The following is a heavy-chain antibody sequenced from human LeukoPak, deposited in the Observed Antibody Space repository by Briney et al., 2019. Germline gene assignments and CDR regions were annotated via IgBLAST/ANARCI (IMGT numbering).Heavy chain of an antibody. CDR2: IKQDGREK. J-gene: IGHJ4*02. Sequence: PGGSLRLSCAASGFTFSSYWMSWVRQAPGKGLEWVANIKQDGREKYYVDSVKGRFTISRDNAKNSLYLQMNSLGAEDTAVYYCARSPEKPGIAAAEFDYWGQGTLVTVSS. V-gene: IGHV3-7*01. D-gene: IGHD6-13*01. CDR3: ARSPEKPGIAAAEFDY. CDR1: GFTFSSYW.